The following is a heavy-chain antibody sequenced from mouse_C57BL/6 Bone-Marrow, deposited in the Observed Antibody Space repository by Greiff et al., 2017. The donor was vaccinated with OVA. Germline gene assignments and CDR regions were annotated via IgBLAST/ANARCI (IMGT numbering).Heavy chain of an antibody. V-gene: IGHV5-6*01. J-gene: IGHJ4*01. CDR1: GFTFSSYG. Sequence: EVHLVESGGDLVKPGGSLKLSCAASGFTFSSYGMSWVRQTPDKRLEWVATISSGGSYTYYPDSVKGRSTISRDNAKNTLYLQMSSLKSEDTAMYYCARHDDGYYLYAMDYWGQGTSVTVSS. CDR3: ARHDDGYYLYAMDY. CDR2: ISSGGSYT. D-gene: IGHD2-3*01.